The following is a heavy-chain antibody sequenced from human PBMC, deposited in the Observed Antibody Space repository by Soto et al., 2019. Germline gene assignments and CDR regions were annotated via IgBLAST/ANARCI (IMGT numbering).Heavy chain of an antibody. CDR2: IYYSGST. CDR1: GGSISSSSYY. D-gene: IGHD5-18*01. Sequence: KQSQTLSLTCTVSGGSISSSSYYWGWIRQPPGKGLEWIGSIYYSGSTYYNPSLKSRVTISVDTSKNQFSLKLSSVTAADTAVYYCARHSSIQLWLNWFDPWGQGTLVSVSS. J-gene: IGHJ5*02. CDR3: ARHSSIQLWLNWFDP. V-gene: IGHV4-39*01.